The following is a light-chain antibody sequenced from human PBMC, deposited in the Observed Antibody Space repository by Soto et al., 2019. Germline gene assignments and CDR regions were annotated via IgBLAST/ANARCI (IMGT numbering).Light chain of an antibody. J-gene: IGKJ1*01. CDR3: QQSYSTPPT. V-gene: IGKV1-39*01. Sequence: DIQMTQSPSSLSACVRERVTIACRASQSITNNLNWYQQKPGRAPKLLIYRVSNLQSGVPPRSSGSGSGTDFTLTISGLQPDDFATYYCQQSYSTPPTLGQGTKVDIK. CDR2: RVS. CDR1: QSITNN.